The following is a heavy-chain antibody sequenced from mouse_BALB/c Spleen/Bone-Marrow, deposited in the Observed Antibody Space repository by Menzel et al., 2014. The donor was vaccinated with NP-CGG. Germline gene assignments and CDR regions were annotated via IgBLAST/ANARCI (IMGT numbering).Heavy chain of an antibody. J-gene: IGHJ3*01. CDR3: AGDGAY. V-gene: IGHV14-3*02. Sequence: LVESGAELVKPGASVKLSCTASGFNIKDTYMHWVKQRPEQGLEWIGRIDPANGNTKYDPKFQGKATITADTSSNTAYLQLSSLTSEDTAVYYCAGDGAYWGQGTLVTVSA. CDR2: IDPANGNT. D-gene: IGHD3-3*01. CDR1: GFNIKDTY.